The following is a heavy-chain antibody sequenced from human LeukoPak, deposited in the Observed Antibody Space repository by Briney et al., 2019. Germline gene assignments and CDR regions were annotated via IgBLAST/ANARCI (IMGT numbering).Heavy chain of an antibody. Sequence: PGRSLRLSCAASGFTFDDYAMHWVRQAPGQGLEWVSAINWNSDDIHYADSVKGRFTISRDNAKNSLYLQMNSLRAEDTAFYYCAKDIGAQLWFGKLFRSNYFDYWGQGTLVTVSS. CDR3: AKDIGAQLWFGKLFRSNYFDY. V-gene: IGHV3-9*01. D-gene: IGHD3-10*01. CDR1: GFTFDDYA. J-gene: IGHJ4*02. CDR2: INWNSDDI.